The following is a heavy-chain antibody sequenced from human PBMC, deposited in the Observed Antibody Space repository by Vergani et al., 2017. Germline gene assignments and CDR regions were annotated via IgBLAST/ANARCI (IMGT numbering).Heavy chain of an antibody. J-gene: IGHJ4*02. CDR1: GFTFSSYS. V-gene: IGHV3-21*01. CDR2: ISSSSSYI. D-gene: IGHD6-19*01. CDR3: ARLFPAYSSGWYDLDY. Sequence: VQLVESGGGLVKPGGSLRLSCAASGFTFSSYSMNWVRQAPGKGLEWVSSISSSSSYIYYADSVKGRFTISRDNAKNSLYLQMNSLRAEDTAVYYCARLFPAYSSGWYDLDYWGQGTLVTVSS.